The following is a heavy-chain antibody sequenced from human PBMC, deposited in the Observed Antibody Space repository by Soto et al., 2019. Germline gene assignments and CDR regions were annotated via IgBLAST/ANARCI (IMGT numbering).Heavy chain of an antibody. J-gene: IGHJ4*02. CDR2: IYYSGST. V-gene: IGHV4-30-4*01. Sequence: SETLSLTCTVSGGSISSGDYYWSWIRQPPGKGLEWIGYIYYSGSTYYNTSLKSRVTISVDTSKNQFSLKLSSVTVADTAVYYCASNSYGYTFYDYWSQGTLVTVSS. D-gene: IGHD5-18*01. CDR1: GGSISSGDYY. CDR3: ASNSYGYTFYDY.